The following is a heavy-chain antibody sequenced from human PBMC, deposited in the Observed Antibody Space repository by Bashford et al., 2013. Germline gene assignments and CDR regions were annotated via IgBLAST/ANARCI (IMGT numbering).Heavy chain of an antibody. CDR3: ARAGGYDILTGYYKPYYYYGMDV. CDR1: GGSISSGGYS. Sequence: SETLSLTCAVSGGSISSGGYSWSWIRQPPGKGLEWIGYIYHSGSTYYNPSLKSRVTISVDRSKNQFSLKLSSVTAADTAVYYCARAGGYDILTGYYKPYYYYGMDVVGPNGTDGHRLL. D-gene: IGHD3-9*01. CDR2: IYHSGST. V-gene: IGHV4-30-2*01. J-gene: IGHJ6*04.